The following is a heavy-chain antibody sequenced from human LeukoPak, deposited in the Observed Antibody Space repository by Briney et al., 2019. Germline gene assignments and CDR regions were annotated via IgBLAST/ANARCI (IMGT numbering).Heavy chain of an antibody. CDR2: IYHSGST. V-gene: IGHV4-38-2*02. D-gene: IGHD2-2*01. J-gene: IGHJ4*02. Sequence: SETLSHTCTVSGYSISSGYYWGWIRQPPGKGLAWIGTIYHSGSTYYNPSLKSRVTISVDTSKNQFSLKLTSVTAADTAVYYCARVRGYCSSTICYRYYFDYWGQGTLVTVSS. CDR3: ARVRGYCSSTICYRYYFDY. CDR1: GYSISSGYY.